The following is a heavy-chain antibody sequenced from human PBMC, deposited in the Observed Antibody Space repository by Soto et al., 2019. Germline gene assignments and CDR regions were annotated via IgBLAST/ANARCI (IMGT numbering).Heavy chain of an antibody. CDR1: GGSVSSGSYY. V-gene: IGHV4-61*01. D-gene: IGHD5-12*01. CDR2: IYYSGST. CDR3: AREMGDGYNLRTLDY. Sequence: PSETLSLTCTVSGGSVSSGSYYWSWIRQPPGKGLEWIGYIYYSGSTNYNPSLKSRVTISVDTSKNQFSLKLSSVTAADTAVYYCAREMGDGYNLRTLDYWGQGTLVTVSS. J-gene: IGHJ4*02.